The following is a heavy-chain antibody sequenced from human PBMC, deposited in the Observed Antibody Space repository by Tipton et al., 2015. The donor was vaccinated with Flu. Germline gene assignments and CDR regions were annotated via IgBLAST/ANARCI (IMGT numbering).Heavy chain of an antibody. D-gene: IGHD6-19*01. Sequence: GLVMPSETLSLTCTVSGGSISSGSYYWGWIRQPPGKGLEWIGCIYYSGRTYYNPSLKSRVTISVDTSKNQFSLKLSSVTAADTAVYYCAREKDSSGSEFFQQWGQGTLVTVSS. CDR3: AREKDSSGSEFFQQ. J-gene: IGHJ1*01. V-gene: IGHV4-39*07. CDR2: IYYSGRT. CDR1: GGSISSGSYY.